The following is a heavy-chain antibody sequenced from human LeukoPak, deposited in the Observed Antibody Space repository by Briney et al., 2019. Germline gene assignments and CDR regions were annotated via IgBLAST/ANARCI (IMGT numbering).Heavy chain of an antibody. D-gene: IGHD6-13*01. Sequence: SETLSLTCTVSGGSISSGGYYWSWIRQHPGKGLEWIGYIYYSGSTYYNPSLKSRVTISVDTSKNQFSLKLSSVTAADTAVYYCASSTQQLVSPVDYWGQGTLVTVSS. CDR1: GGSISSGGYY. J-gene: IGHJ4*02. CDR2: IYYSGST. V-gene: IGHV4-31*03. CDR3: ASSTQQLVSPVDY.